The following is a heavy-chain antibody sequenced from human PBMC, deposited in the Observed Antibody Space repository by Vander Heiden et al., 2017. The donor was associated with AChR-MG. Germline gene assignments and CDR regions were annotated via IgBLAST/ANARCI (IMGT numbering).Heavy chain of an antibody. CDR2: IYHSGST. CDR1: GYSISRGYY. Sequence: QVQLQESGPGLVKPSETLSLTCAVSGYSISRGYYWGWIRQPPGKGLEWIGSIYHSGSTYYNPSLKSRVTISVDTSKNHFSLKLSSVTAADTAVYYCARVEVAEPGNWFDPWGQGTLVTVSS. V-gene: IGHV4-38-2*01. D-gene: IGHD1-1*01. CDR3: ARVEVAEPGNWFDP. J-gene: IGHJ5*02.